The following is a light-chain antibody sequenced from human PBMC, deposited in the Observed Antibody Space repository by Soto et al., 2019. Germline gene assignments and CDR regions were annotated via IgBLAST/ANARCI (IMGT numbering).Light chain of an antibody. CDR2: GAS. V-gene: IGKV3-20*01. Sequence: EIVLTQSPATLSLSPGERSTLSCRASQSVSSSYLAWYQQKPGQAPRLLIYGASGRAAGIPDRFSGRGSGTDFTLTISRLEPEDFAVYYCQQDGSPPTTFGQGTRLEIK. CDR1: QSVSSSY. CDR3: QQDGSPPTT. J-gene: IGKJ5*01.